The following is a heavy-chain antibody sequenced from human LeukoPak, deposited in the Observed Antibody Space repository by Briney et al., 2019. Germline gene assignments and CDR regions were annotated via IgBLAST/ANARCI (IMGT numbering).Heavy chain of an antibody. V-gene: IGHV4-59*01. CDR2: IYYSGIT. CDR1: GGSLSSYY. J-gene: IGHJ4*02. D-gene: IGHD3-22*01. CDR3: ASGTYYYDSSGVRYDY. Sequence: PSETLSLTCSVSGGSLSSYYWSWIRQPPGKGLEWLGYIYYSGITNYNPSLESRVTISVDTSKNQFSLKLSSVTAADTAVYYCASGTYYYDSSGVRYDYWGQGTLVTVSS.